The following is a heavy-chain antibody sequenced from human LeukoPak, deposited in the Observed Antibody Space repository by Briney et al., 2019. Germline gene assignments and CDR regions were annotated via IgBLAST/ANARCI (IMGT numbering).Heavy chain of an antibody. Sequence: ASVKVSCKASGYTFTDYYMHWVRQAPGQGVEWMGWINPNDGDTNYAQKFQGRVTMTRDQSISTAHMEVSRPRSDATAVYYCARANFLYCSSSTCLFDYWGQGTLVTVSS. J-gene: IGHJ4*02. CDR2: INPNDGDT. CDR3: ARANFLYCSSSTCLFDY. V-gene: IGHV1-2*02. D-gene: IGHD2-2*01. CDR1: GYTFTDYY.